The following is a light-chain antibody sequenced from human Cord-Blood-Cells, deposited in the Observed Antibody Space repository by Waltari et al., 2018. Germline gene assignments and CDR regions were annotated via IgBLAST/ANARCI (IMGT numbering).Light chain of an antibody. V-gene: IGLV2-23*02. Sequence: QSALTQPASVSGSPGQSVTISCLGTSSDVGCYNLVSWYQQHPGKAPKLMIYAFSKRPSGVYNRFSGSKSGNTASLTNAGLQSEDEADYYCCSYAGSSTSWVFGGGSKLTV. CDR3: CSYAGSSTSWV. CDR2: AFS. J-gene: IGLJ3*02. CDR1: SSDVGCYNL.